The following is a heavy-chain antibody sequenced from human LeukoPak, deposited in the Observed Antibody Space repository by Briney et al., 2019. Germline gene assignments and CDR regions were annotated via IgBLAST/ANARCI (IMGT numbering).Heavy chain of an antibody. V-gene: IGHV3-30*18. D-gene: IGHD3-10*01. CDR1: GFTFSSYG. Sequence: GGSLRLSCAASGFTFSSYGMHWVRQAPGKGLEWVAVISYDGSNKYYADSVKGRLTISRDNSKNTLYLQMNRLRAEDTAVYYCAKVDGSGSYFTTGDYYFDYWGQGTLVTVSS. CDR3: AKVDGSGSYFTTGDYYFDY. J-gene: IGHJ4*02. CDR2: ISYDGSNK.